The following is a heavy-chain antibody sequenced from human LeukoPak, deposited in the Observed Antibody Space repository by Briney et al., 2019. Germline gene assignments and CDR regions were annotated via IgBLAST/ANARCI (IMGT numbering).Heavy chain of an antibody. CDR3: AKEGGSYYYGMDV. D-gene: IGHD1-26*01. CDR2: ISGSGGST. Sequence: AGGSLRLSCAASGFTFSSYAMSWVRRAPGKGLELVSAISGSGGSTYYADSVKGRFTISRDNSKNTLYLQMNSLRAEDTAVYYCAKEGGSYYYGMDVWGQGTTVTVSS. J-gene: IGHJ6*02. CDR1: GFTFSSYA. V-gene: IGHV3-23*01.